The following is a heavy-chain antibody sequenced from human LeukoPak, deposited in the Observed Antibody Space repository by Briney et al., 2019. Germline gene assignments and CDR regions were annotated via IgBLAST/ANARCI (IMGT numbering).Heavy chain of an antibody. D-gene: IGHD1-1*01. CDR1: GGSISSSNYY. CDR2: IYYSGST. Sequence: SETLSLTCTVSGGSISSSNYYWGWIRQPPGKGLEWIGSIYYSGSTYYNPSLKSRVTISVDTSKNQFSLKLSSVTAADTAVYYCARQDVAGGYYYGMDVWGQGTTVTVSS. V-gene: IGHV4-39*01. J-gene: IGHJ6*02. CDR3: ARQDVAGGYYYGMDV.